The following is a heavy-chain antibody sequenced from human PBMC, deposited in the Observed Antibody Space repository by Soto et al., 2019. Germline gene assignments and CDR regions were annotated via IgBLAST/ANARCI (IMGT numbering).Heavy chain of an antibody. Sequence: GGSLRLSCAASGFTFSSYAIHWVRQAPGKGLEFVSAINYNGDNTYHIPSVGARFTISRDNSKNTVYLQMGSLRAEDMAVYYWARSRVATVTDEALDIWGQGTTVTVSS. CDR3: ARSRVATVTDEALDI. CDR1: GFTFSSYA. J-gene: IGHJ3*02. CDR2: INYNGDNT. D-gene: IGHD4-17*01. V-gene: IGHV3-64*01.